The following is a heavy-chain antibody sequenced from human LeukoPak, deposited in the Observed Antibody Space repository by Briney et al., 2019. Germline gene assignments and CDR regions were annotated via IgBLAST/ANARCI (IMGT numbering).Heavy chain of an antibody. V-gene: IGHV4-4*09. CDR1: GGSISSYY. CDR2: IYTSGST. D-gene: IGHD6-13*01. CDR3: ARYNVAAACLNGGWFDP. J-gene: IGHJ5*02. Sequence: SETLSLTCTVSGGSISSYYWSWIRQPPGKGLEWIGYIYTSGSTNYNPSLKSRVTISVDTSKNQFSLKLSSVTAADTAVYYCARYNVAAACLNGGWFDPWRQGTLVTVSS.